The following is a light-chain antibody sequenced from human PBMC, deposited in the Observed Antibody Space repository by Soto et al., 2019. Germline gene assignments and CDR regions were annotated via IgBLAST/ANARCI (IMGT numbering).Light chain of an antibody. J-gene: IGLJ2*01. CDR1: SSDVGHYNY. CDR2: EVT. CDR3: CSYTTSDTLV. Sequence: QSVLTQPASVSGSPGQSITISCTGSSSDVGHYNYVSWYQHHPGKAPKLLIYEVTNRPSGVSNRFSGSKSGNTASLTISGLQLEDEADYHCCSYTTSDTLVFGGGTKLTVL. V-gene: IGLV2-14*01.